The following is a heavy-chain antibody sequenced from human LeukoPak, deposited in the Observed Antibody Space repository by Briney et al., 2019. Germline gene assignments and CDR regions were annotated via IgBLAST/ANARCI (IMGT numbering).Heavy chain of an antibody. V-gene: IGHV4-4*07. D-gene: IGHD3-22*01. CDR3: ARVYYDSSGYHDFFDH. CDR1: GGSIRSYY. Sequence: SETLSLTCTVSGGSIRSYYWSWIRQPAGKGLEWIGRIYSDGSTNFNPSLKSRFTMSVDTYKNQFCLRLSSVTAADTAMHYCARVYYDSSGYHDFFDHWGQGTLVTVSS. J-gene: IGHJ4*02. CDR2: IYSDGST.